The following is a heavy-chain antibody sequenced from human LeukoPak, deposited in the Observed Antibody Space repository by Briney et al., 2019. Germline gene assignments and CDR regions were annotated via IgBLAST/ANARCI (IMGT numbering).Heavy chain of an antibody. CDR3: ARDNSIGDAGSYYLNYFDY. CDR2: INPNSGGT. J-gene: IGHJ4*02. V-gene: IGHV1-2*02. CDR1: GYTFTGYY. D-gene: IGHD3-10*01. Sequence: ASVKVSCKASGYTFTGYYMHWVRQAPGQGLEWMGWINPNSGGTNYAQKFQGRVTMTRDTSISTAYMELSSLRSEDTAVYYCARDNSIGDAGSYYLNYFDYWGQGTLVTVSS.